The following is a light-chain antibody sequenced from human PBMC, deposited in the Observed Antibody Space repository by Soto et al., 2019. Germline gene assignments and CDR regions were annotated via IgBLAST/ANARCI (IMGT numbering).Light chain of an antibody. CDR3: QQADSFPWT. CDR1: QDISSW. V-gene: IGKV1-12*01. CDR2: AAS. J-gene: IGKJ1*01. Sequence: DIQMTQSPSSVSASVGDRVTITCRASQDISSWLVWYQQKPGKAPKLLTFAASNLQSGVPSRFSGSRSGTNFTLTIDSLQPEDVASYYCQQADSFPWTFGQGTKVEIK.